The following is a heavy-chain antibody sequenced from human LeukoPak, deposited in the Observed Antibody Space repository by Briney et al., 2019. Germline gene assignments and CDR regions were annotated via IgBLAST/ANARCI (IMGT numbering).Heavy chain of an antibody. CDR3: ATSLRYFDWFVGDY. Sequence: GASVKVSCKASGYTFTSYAMHWVRQAPGQRLEWMGWINAGNGNTKYSQKFQGRVTITRDTSASTAYMELSSLRSEDTAVYYCATSLRYFDWFVGDYWGQETLVTVSS. CDR1: GYTFTSYA. V-gene: IGHV1-3*01. J-gene: IGHJ4*02. D-gene: IGHD3-9*01. CDR2: INAGNGNT.